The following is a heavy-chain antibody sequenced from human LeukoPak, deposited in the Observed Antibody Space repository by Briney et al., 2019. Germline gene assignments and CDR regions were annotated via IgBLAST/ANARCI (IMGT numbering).Heavy chain of an antibody. CDR1: GFNFKLSA. J-gene: IGHJ5*02. CDR3: ARDRGPFVGIDNNWFDP. Sequence: PGGSRKLSCAASGFNFKLSAMTWVRQAPGKGLEWVSAIGGTGDATYYADSVKGRFVISRDNSRNTLYLQMDSLRVEDTATYYCARDRGPFVGIDNNWFDPRGQGTLVIVSS. D-gene: IGHD1-26*01. CDR2: IGGTGDAT. V-gene: IGHV3-23*01.